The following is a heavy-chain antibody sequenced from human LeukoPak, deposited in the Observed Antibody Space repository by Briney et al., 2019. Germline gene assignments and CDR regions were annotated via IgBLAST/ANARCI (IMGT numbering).Heavy chain of an antibody. CDR3: ARRXXXXSSGYPIYYFDY. J-gene: IGHJ4*02. Sequence: SETLSLTCTVSGDSISNYYWSWIRQPAGKGLEWIGRIFINGDTNYNPSLKSRVTMSLSKNQFSLKLASVTAADTAVYYCARRXXXXSSGYPIYYFDYWGQGTLVTVSS. V-gene: IGHV4-4*07. D-gene: IGHD3-22*01. CDR2: IFINGDT. CDR1: GDSISNYY.